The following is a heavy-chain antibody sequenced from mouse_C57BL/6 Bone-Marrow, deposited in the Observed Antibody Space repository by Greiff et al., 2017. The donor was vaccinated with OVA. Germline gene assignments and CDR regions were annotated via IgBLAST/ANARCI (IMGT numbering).Heavy chain of an antibody. D-gene: IGHD1-1*01. V-gene: IGHV1-64*01. Sequence: QVQLQQPGAELVKPGASVKLSCKASGYTFNSYWMHWVKQRPGQGLEWIGMIHPNSGSTNYNEKFKSKATLTVDKSSSTAYMQLSSLTSEDSAVYYCAGITTVVAKGYWGQGTSVTVSS. CDR1: GYTFNSYW. J-gene: IGHJ4*01. CDR3: AGITTVVAKGY. CDR2: IHPNSGST.